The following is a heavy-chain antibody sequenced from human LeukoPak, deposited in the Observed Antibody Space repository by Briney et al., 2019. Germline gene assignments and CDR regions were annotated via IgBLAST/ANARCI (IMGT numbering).Heavy chain of an antibody. CDR2: IGSSGVST. V-gene: IGHV3-23*01. CDR3: AKDPEYCSGGSCYPDAFDI. J-gene: IGHJ3*02. CDR1: GFTFSSSA. D-gene: IGHD2-15*01. Sequence: GGSLRLSCAASGFTFSSSAMSWVRQAPGKGLEWVSAIGSSGVSTYYADSVKGRFTISRDNSKNTLCLQMNSLRAEDTAVYYCAKDPEYCSGGSCYPDAFDIWGQGTMVTVSS.